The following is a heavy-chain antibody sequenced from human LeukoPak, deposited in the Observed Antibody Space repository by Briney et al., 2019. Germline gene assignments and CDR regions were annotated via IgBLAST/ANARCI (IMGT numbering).Heavy chain of an antibody. V-gene: IGHV3-15*01. J-gene: IGHJ4*02. D-gene: IGHD5-18*01. CDR3: AHRDTTMVRVDY. CDR1: GLSVSSNF. CDR2: IKSKTDGGTT. Sequence: PGGSLRLSCAATGLSVSSNFISWVRQAPGKGLEWVGRIKSKTDGGTTDYAAPVKGRFTISRDDSKNTLYLQMNSLTTEDTAVYFCAHRDTTMVRVDYWGQGTLVTVSS.